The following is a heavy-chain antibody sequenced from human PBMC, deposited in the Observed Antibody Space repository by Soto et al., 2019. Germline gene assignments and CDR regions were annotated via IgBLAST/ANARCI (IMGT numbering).Heavy chain of an antibody. V-gene: IGHV4-31*03. CDR2: IYYSGST. Sequence: QVQLQESGPGLVKPSQTLSLTCTVSGGSISSGGYYWSWIRQHPGKGLEWIGYIYYSGSTYYNPSLKSRVTISVDTSKNQFSLKLSSVTAADTAVYYCARYCISTSCSALYYYGMDVWGQGTTVTVSS. J-gene: IGHJ6*02. CDR3: ARYCISTSCSALYYYGMDV. CDR1: GGSISSGGYY. D-gene: IGHD2-2*01.